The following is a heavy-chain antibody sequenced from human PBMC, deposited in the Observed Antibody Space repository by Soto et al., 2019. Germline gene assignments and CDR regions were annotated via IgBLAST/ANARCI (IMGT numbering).Heavy chain of an antibody. J-gene: IGHJ4*02. V-gene: IGHV4-59*08. D-gene: IGHD3-9*01. Sequence: KPSETLSLTCTVSGGSIGTYYWSWIRQPPGKGLEWIGYIYYRGNTDYNPSLKSRVTISLDTPKNQFSLKLSSVTAADTAVYYCARHLGYYDILTGYTTYYFDYWGQGILVTVSS. CDR1: GGSIGTYY. CDR3: ARHLGYYDILTGYTTYYFDY. CDR2: IYYRGNT.